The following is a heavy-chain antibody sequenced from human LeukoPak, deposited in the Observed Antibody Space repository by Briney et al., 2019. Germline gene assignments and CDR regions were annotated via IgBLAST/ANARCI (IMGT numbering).Heavy chain of an antibody. CDR3: ASATDSSGRFDY. D-gene: IGHD3-22*01. V-gene: IGHV4-38-2*02. J-gene: IGHJ4*02. CDR2: IYHSGNT. Sequence: SETLSLTCTVSDYSISSAYYWGWIRQPPGKGLEWIGSIYHSGNTYYNPSLKSRVTISVDTSKNQFSLKLSSVTAADTAVYYCASATDSSGRFDYWGQGTLVTVSS. CDR1: DYSISSAYY.